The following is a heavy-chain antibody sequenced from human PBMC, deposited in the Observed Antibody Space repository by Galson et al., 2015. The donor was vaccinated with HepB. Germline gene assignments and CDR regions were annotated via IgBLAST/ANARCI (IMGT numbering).Heavy chain of an antibody. V-gene: IGHV3-30-3*01. J-gene: IGHJ6*02. Sequence: SLRLSCAASGFTFSSYAMHWVRQAPGKGLEWVAVISYDGSNKYYADSVEGRFTISRDNSKNTLYLQMNSLRAEDTAVYYCARGSGYSYGYWVESYYGMDVWGQGTTVTVSS. CDR1: GFTFSSYA. D-gene: IGHD5-18*01. CDR2: ISYDGSNK. CDR3: ARGSGYSYGYWVESYYGMDV.